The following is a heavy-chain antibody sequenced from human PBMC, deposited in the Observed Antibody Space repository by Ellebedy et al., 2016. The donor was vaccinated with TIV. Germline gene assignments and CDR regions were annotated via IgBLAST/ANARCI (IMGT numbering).Heavy chain of an antibody. V-gene: IGHV3-11*06. Sequence: GESLKIPCAASGFPFSDYYMNWIRQAPGKRMEWVSSIGSSSTNTNYAESLKGRFTISGDNAKNSLYLQMNSLRAEDTAVYYCARRVAGKASFDYWGQGTLVTVSS. CDR1: GFPFSDYY. CDR2: IGSSSTNT. D-gene: IGHD6-19*01. J-gene: IGHJ4*02. CDR3: ARRVAGKASFDY.